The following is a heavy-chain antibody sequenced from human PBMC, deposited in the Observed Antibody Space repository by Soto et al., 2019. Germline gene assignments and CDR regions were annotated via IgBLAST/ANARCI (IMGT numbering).Heavy chain of an antibody. D-gene: IGHD3-10*01. V-gene: IGHV1-2*02. CDR1: GYIFTVYY. CDR3: ARQGSGSNWLDP. Sequence: GASVKVSCKASGYIFTVYYMHWVRQAPGQGLEWMGWINPNSGGTNYAQKFQGRVTMTRDTSIRTAYMELSRLRSDDTAVYYCARQGSGSNWLDPGGQGTLVTVSS. CDR2: INPNSGGT. J-gene: IGHJ5*02.